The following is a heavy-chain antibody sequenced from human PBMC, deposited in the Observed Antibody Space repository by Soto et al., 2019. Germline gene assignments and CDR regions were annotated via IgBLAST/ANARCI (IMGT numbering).Heavy chain of an antibody. V-gene: IGHV3-23*01. CDR1: GFTFGNYA. J-gene: IGHJ4*02. D-gene: IGHD6-19*01. CDR3: AKEGGATVAGTSEKPFDY. CDR2: ISGSGGST. Sequence: EVRLLESGGGLVQPGGSVRLSCAGSGFTFGNYAMSWVRQAPGKGLEWVSGISGSGGSTHYADSVKGRFTISRDNSKNTLFLQANSLRVDDTAVYYCAKEGGATVAGTSEKPFDYWGQGTLVTVSS.